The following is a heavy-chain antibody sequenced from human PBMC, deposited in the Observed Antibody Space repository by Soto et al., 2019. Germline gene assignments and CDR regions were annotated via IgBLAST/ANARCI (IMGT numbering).Heavy chain of an antibody. J-gene: IGHJ5*02. CDR2: IYYSGST. CDR1: GGSISSGGYS. V-gene: IGHV4-31*11. Sequence: SETLSLTCAVSGGSISSGGYSWSWIRQPPGKGLEWIGYIYYSGSTYYNPPLKSRVTISVDTSKNQFSLKLSSVTAADTAVYYCARGSYYDSSGYYGPWGQGTLVTVSS. D-gene: IGHD3-22*01. CDR3: ARGSYYDSSGYYGP.